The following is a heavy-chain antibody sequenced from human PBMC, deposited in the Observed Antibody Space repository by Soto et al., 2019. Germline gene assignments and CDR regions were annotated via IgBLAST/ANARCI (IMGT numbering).Heavy chain of an antibody. J-gene: IGHJ4*02. CDR3: AAGRVLYGSEY. V-gene: IGHV4-4*02. CDR1: GGSMSSSNW. D-gene: IGHD3-10*01. CDR2: THHSGRT. Sequence: PSETLSLTCTVSGGSMSSSNWWNWVRQPPGKGLEWIGETHHSGRTNYNPSLKSRVTISLDTSKNQYSLRLSSVTTADTALYYCAAGRVLYGSEYWGQGTLVTVSS.